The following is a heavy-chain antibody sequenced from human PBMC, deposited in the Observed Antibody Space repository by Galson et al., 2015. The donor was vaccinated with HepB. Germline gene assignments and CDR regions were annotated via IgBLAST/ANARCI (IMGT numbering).Heavy chain of an antibody. J-gene: IGHJ4*02. CDR2: IFSTGSS. V-gene: IGHV4-59*08. D-gene: IGHD3-3*01. CDR3: ARSVFGVAGRYFDS. CDR1: DDSIRSHS. Sequence: SETLSLTCTVSDDSIRSHSWTWIRQPPGKGLGYIGYIFSTGSSNYNPSLKSRVTMSVDTSKNQFSLRLSSVTAAAPAVYYCARSVFGVAGRYFDSWGQGTLVTVSS.